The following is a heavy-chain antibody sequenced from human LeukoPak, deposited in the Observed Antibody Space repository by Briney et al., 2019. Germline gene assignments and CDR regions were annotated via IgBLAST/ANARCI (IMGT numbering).Heavy chain of an antibody. V-gene: IGHV3-30-3*02. Sequence: TGGSLRLSCAASGFTFSNYGMHWVRQAPGKGLEWVAVISYDGSNKYYADSVKGRFTISRDNSKNTLYLQMNSLRAEDTAVYYCAKENVVVVTNWFDPWGRGTLVTVSS. CDR1: GFTFSNYG. D-gene: IGHD2-15*01. CDR2: ISYDGSNK. J-gene: IGHJ5*02. CDR3: AKENVVVVTNWFDP.